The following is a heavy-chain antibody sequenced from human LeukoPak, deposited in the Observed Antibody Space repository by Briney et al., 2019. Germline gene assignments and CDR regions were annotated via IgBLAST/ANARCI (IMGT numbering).Heavy chain of an antibody. D-gene: IGHD1-26*01. V-gene: IGHV4-39*01. CDR3: ARQLRGSPVDY. Sequence: SETLSLTCAVSGGSISSSYWWSWIRQPPGKGLEWIGSIYYSGSTYYNPSLKSRVTISVDTSKNQFSLKLSSVTAADTAVYYCARQLRGSPVDYWGQGTLVTVSS. CDR1: GGSISSSYW. J-gene: IGHJ4*02. CDR2: IYYSGST.